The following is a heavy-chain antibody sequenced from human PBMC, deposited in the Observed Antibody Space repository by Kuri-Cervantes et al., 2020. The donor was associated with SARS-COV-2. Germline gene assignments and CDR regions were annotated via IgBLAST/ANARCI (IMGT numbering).Heavy chain of an antibody. CDR3: AKGQGAGIDY. V-gene: IGHV3-21*01. D-gene: IGHD1-26*01. CDR1: GSTFGDFA. Sequence: GESLKISCSLSGSTFGDFAVSWVRQAPGKGPEWVSSISSSSSYIYYADSVKGRFTISRDNSKNTLYLQMNSLRAEDTAVYYCAKGQGAGIDYWGQGTLVTVSS. J-gene: IGHJ4*02. CDR2: ISSSSSYI.